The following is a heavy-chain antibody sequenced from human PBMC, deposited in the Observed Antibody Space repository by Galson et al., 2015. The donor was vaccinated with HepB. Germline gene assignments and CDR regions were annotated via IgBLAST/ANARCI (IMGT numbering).Heavy chain of an antibody. J-gene: IGHJ4*02. CDR1: GFTFSSYW. V-gene: IGHV3-7*03. CDR3: ARYPRTDYYGSGTGLLDY. CDR2: IKQDGSEK. D-gene: IGHD3-10*01. Sequence: SLRLSCAASGFTFSSYWMSWVRQAPGKGLEWVANIKQDGSEKYYVDSVKGRFTISRDNAKNSLYLQMNSLRAEDTAVYYCARYPRTDYYGSGTGLLDYWGQGTLVTVSS.